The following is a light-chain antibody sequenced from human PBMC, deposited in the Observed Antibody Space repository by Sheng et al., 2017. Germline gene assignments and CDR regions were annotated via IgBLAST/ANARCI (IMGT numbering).Light chain of an antibody. CDR2: SND. CDR1: SSNIGVNT. Sequence: QSVLTQPPSASGTPGQRVTITCSGSSSNIGVNTVHWYQHVPGTAPELLIYSNDQRRSGVPDRFSGSKSGXSASLAISGLQSEDEADYYCTTWDGSLNSPVFGGGTKLTVL. CDR3: TTWDGSLNSPV. V-gene: IGLV1-44*01. J-gene: IGLJ2*01.